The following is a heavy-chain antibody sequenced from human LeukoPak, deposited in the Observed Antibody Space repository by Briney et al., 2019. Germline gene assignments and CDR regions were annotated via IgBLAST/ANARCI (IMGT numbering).Heavy chain of an antibody. D-gene: IGHD1-26*01. Sequence: SETLSLTCTVSGGSINNYYWSWIRQPAGKGLEWIGRIYTTGSTNYNPSLKSRITMSVDTSKNQFSLKLSSVAAADTAVYYCARSGSYSGPYVYWGQGTVVTVSS. CDR2: IYTTGST. J-gene: IGHJ4*02. CDR3: ARSGSYSGPYVY. V-gene: IGHV4-4*07. CDR1: GGSINNYY.